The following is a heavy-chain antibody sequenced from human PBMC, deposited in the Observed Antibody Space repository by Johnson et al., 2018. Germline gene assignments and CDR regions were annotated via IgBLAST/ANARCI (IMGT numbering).Heavy chain of an antibody. V-gene: IGHV4-59*01. Sequence: QVQLQESGPGLVKPSETLSLTCTVSGGSINNYYWSWIRQPPGKGLEWIGYMYYTGSANYNPSLKSRVTMSLDTSKNQFSLKLSSVTAADTAVYYCTTYGDDHDAFDIWGQGTMVTVSS. J-gene: IGHJ3*02. CDR2: MYYTGSA. D-gene: IGHD5-24*01. CDR1: GGSINNYY. CDR3: TTYGDDHDAFDI.